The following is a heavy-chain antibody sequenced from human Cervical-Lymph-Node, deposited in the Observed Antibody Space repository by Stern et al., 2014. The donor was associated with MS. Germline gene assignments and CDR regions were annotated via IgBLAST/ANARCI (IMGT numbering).Heavy chain of an antibody. J-gene: IGHJ4*02. CDR1: GFTFADYA. CDR3: AYANRQFQLLSAFDY. Sequence: VQLVESGGGLVQPGRSLRLSCAASGFTFADYAMHWVRQAPGKGLEWVSGISWNSGSIGYADSVTGRFTISRDNAKNSLYLQMNSLRAEDTALYYCAYANRQFQLLSAFDYWGQGTLVTVSS. V-gene: IGHV3-9*01. CDR2: ISWNSGSI. D-gene: IGHD2-2*01.